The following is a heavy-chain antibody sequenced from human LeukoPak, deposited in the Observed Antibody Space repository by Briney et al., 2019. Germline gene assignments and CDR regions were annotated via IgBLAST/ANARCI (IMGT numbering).Heavy chain of an antibody. J-gene: IGHJ4*02. V-gene: IGHV3-15*01. Sequence: GGSLRLSCAASGFTFGNAWMSWVRQAPGKGLEWVGRIKSKTDGGTTDYAAPVKGRFTISRDDSKNTLYLQMNSLKTEDTAVYYCTTDMAVGYSSSWNLFDYWGQGTLVTVSS. D-gene: IGHD6-13*01. CDR3: TTDMAVGYSSSWNLFDY. CDR2: IKSKTDGGTT. CDR1: GFTFGNAW.